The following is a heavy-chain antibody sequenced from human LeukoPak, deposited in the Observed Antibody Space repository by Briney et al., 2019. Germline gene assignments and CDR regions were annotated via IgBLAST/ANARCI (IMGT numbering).Heavy chain of an antibody. D-gene: IGHD4-17*01. V-gene: IGHV3-66*01. CDR1: GFTVSSNY. J-gene: IGHJ4*02. CDR3: ARGNSTVWYFDY. CDR2: IYSGGST. Sequence: GGSLRLSCAASGFTVSSNYMSWVRQAPGKGLEWVSVIYSGGSTYYADSMKGRFTISRDNSKNTLYLQMNSLRAEDTAVYYCARGNSTVWYFDYWGQGTQVTVSS.